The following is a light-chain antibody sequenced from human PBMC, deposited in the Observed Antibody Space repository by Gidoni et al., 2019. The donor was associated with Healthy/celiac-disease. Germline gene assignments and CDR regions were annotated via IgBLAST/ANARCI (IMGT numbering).Light chain of an antibody. CDR2: AAS. CDR3: LQDYNYPWT. J-gene: IGKJ1*01. V-gene: IGKV1-6*01. Sequence: AIQMTQSPSSLSASVGDRVTITCRASQGIRNDLGWYQQKPGKAPKLLIYAASSLQSGVPSRFSGSGSGTDFTFTISRLQPEDFATYYCLQDYNYPWTFGQGTKVEIK. CDR1: QGIRND.